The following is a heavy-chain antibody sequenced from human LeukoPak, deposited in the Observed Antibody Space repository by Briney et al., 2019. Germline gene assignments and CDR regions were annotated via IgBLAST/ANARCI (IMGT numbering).Heavy chain of an antibody. CDR3: ATERRYSSGRWDYYFDY. V-gene: IGHV4-34*01. CDR2: INHSGGT. J-gene: IGHJ4*02. D-gene: IGHD6-19*01. CDR1: GGSFSSYY. Sequence: PSETLSLTCAVYGGSFSSYYWSWIRQPPGKGLEWIGEINHSGGTNHNPSLKSRVTISVDTPKNQFSLKLSSVTAADTAVYYCATERRYSSGRWDYYFDYWGQGTLVTVSS.